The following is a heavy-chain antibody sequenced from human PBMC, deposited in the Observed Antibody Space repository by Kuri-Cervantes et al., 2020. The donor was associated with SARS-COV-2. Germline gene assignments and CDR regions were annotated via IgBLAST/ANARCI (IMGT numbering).Heavy chain of an antibody. Sequence: SQTLSLTCAVYGGSFSGYYWSWIRQPPGKGMEWIGEINHSGSTNYNPSLQSRVIISVDTSKNQFSLKLTSVTAADTAVYYCARGSLNDYTFYKYYTADVWGQGTTVTVSS. CDR3: ARGSLNDYTFYKYYTADV. V-gene: IGHV4-34*01. CDR1: GGSFSGYY. J-gene: IGHJ6*02. D-gene: IGHD4-11*01. CDR2: INHSGST.